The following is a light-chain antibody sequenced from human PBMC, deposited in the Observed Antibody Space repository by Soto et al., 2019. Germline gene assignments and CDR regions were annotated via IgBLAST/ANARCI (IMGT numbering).Light chain of an antibody. V-gene: IGKV3-11*01. CDR1: QSVSSY. Sequence: TQSPATLSVSPGERATLSCRASQSVSSYLAWYQQKPGQAPRLLIYDASNRATGIPARFSGSGSGTDFTLTISSLEPEDFAVYYCQQRSNRPPTFGQGTKVDIK. J-gene: IGKJ1*01. CDR3: QQRSNRPPT. CDR2: DAS.